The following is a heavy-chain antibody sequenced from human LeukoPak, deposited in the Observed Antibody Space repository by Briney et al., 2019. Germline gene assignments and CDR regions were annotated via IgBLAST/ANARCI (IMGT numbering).Heavy chain of an antibody. CDR3: ARDGATMIVVVTSYHMDV. Sequence: GGSLRLSCAASGFTFSSYSMNWVRQAPGEGLEWVSSISSSSSYIYYADSVKGRFTISRDNAKNSLYLQMNSLRAEDTAVYYCARDGATMIVVVTSYHMDVWGKGTTVTVSS. CDR2: ISSSSSYI. CDR1: GFTFSSYS. V-gene: IGHV3-21*01. J-gene: IGHJ6*03. D-gene: IGHD3-22*01.